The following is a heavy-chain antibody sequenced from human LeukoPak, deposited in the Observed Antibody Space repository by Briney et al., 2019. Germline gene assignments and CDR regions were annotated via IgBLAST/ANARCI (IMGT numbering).Heavy chain of an antibody. J-gene: IGHJ4*02. CDR2: IYSGGST. CDR3: ASGEGYSYGFDY. CDR1: GFTFSSNY. Sequence: GGSLRLSCAASGFTFSSNYMSWVRHAPGKGLEWVSVIYSGGSTYYSDSVKGRFTITRDNSKNPLFLQMNSLRAEDTAVHYCASGEGYSYGFDYWGQGTLVTVSS. V-gene: IGHV3-66*01. D-gene: IGHD5-18*01.